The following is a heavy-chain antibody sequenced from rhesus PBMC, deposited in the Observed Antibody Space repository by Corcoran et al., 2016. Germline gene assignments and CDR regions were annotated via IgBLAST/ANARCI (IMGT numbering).Heavy chain of an antibody. D-gene: IGHD1-44*01. CDR1: GYSFTSYL. Sequence: EVQLVQSGAEVKRHGESLKISCKTSGYSFTSYLISCVRQIPEKGLGWKGAIEHKDTDTRNSPSIQGQDTISADKSSITAYLQWSSLKASDTATYYCAMEPTTTQWDVWGRGVLVTVSS. CDR3: AMEPTTTQWDV. V-gene: IGHV5-20*02. J-gene: IGHJ5-2*02. CDR2: IEHKDTDT.